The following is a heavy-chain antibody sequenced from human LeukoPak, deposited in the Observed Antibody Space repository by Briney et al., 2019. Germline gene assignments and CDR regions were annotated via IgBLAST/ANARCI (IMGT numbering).Heavy chain of an antibody. J-gene: IGHJ3*02. D-gene: IGHD1-14*01. V-gene: IGHV5-51*03. Sequence: GESLNISCKPSGYIFTTSWLGWVRQLPGKGLELVVIIYPGDYDASYSLSFQGQVTNSADKSLSIAFLQWSGLKASDTSLYLCARIAGNAFTTWGQGTVVTVSS. CDR3: ARIAGNAFTT. CDR1: GYIFTTSW. CDR2: IYPGDYDA.